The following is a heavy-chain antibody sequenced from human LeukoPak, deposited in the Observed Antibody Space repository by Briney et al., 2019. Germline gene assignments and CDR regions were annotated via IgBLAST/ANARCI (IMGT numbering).Heavy chain of an antibody. J-gene: IGHJ6*03. CDR3: ARAKYYDFWSGYYRDYYYDYMDV. Sequence: PSETLSLTCTVSGGSISSYYWSWIRQPPRKGLEWIGYIYYSGSTNYNPSLKSRITISVDTSKNQFSLKLSSVTAADTAVYYCARAKYYDFWSGYYRDYYYDYMDVWGKGTTVTVSS. CDR2: IYYSGST. CDR1: GGSISSYY. V-gene: IGHV4-59*01. D-gene: IGHD3-3*01.